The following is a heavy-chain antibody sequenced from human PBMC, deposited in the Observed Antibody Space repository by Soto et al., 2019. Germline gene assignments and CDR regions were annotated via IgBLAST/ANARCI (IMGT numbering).Heavy chain of an antibody. CDR1: GFTFSSNW. J-gene: IGHJ4*02. CDR3: XXXXWXXXGYADY. CDR2: IKRDGSEK. D-gene: IGHD5-12*01. V-gene: IGHV3-7*01. Sequence: VQLVESGGGLVQPGGSLRLSCAASGFTFSSNWMSWVRQAPGKGLEWVANIKRDGSEKYYVDSVKGRFTISRDNAKXXXXXXXXXXXXXXXXXXXXXXXXWXXXGYADYWGQGTLVTVSS.